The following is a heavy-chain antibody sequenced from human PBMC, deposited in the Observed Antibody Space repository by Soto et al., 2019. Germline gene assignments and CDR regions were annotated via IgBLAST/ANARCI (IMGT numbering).Heavy chain of an antibody. Sequence: GASVKVSCKASGYTFTSYYMHWVRQAPGQGLEWMGIINPSGGSTSYAQKLQGRVTMTTDTSTSTAYMELRSLRSDDTDVYYCARGLKVAQYFQHGGQATLFTVS. V-gene: IGHV1-46*01. J-gene: IGHJ1*01. CDR1: GYTFTSYY. D-gene: IGHD2-15*01. CDR2: INPSGGST. CDR3: ARGLKVAQYFQH.